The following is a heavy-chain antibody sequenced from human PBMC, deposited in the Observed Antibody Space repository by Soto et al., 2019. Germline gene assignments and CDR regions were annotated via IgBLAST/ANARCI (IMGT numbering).Heavy chain of an antibody. CDR2: INSDGGST. CDR1: GFTFSGYW. D-gene: IGHD3-9*01. CDR3: ARGTVLADWHLFDC. Sequence: GGSLRLSCAASGFTFSGYWMHWVRQAPGKGLVWVSRINSDGGSTSYADSVKGRFTVSRDNAKNTLYLQMNSLRAEDTAVYYCARGTVLADWHLFDCWGQGTLVTVSS. J-gene: IGHJ4*02. V-gene: IGHV3-74*01.